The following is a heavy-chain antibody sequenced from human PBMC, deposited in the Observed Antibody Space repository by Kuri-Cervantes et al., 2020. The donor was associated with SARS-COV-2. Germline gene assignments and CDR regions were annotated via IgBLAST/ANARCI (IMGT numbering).Heavy chain of an antibody. D-gene: IGHD1-14*01. CDR2: ISGSGGSI. Sequence: GESLKISCAAPGFTFSSYTMSWVRQAPGKGLEWVSSISGSGGSIYYADSVKGRFSIYRDDSKQTLYLQMNSLKTEDTAVYYCTTFGYWGQGTLVTVSS. V-gene: IGHV3-23*01. J-gene: IGHJ4*02. CDR3: TTFGY. CDR1: GFTFSSYT.